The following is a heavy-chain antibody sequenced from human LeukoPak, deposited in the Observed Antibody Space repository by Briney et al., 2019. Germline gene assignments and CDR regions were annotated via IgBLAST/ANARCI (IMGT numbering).Heavy chain of an antibody. J-gene: IGHJ5*01. CDR2: TYYTGST. CDR3: ARDKVTVTGNWFDS. Sequence: PSETLSLTCTVSGGSFTSGGYYWSWIRQPPGKGLEWMGCTYYTGSTHYNPSLKSRISMSVDTSKRQFSLNLMSVTGADTAIYYCARDKVTVTGNWFDSWGQGTLVAVSS. D-gene: IGHD4-17*01. CDR1: GGSFTSGGYY. V-gene: IGHV4-31*03.